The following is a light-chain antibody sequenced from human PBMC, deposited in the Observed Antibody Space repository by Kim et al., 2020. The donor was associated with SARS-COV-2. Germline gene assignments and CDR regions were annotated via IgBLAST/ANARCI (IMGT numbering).Light chain of an antibody. V-gene: IGLV3-19*01. CDR3: NSLSRRCTHSV. Sequence: QDPAVSVALGQTVRITCQGDSLRRYYASWSQQKPVQAPVLVIYCKNHRPSGIPDRFSGSSSGNTASLTIPLAQAAAASDFYYNSLSRRCTHSVF. CDR1: SLRRYY. J-gene: IGLJ1*01. CDR2: CKN.